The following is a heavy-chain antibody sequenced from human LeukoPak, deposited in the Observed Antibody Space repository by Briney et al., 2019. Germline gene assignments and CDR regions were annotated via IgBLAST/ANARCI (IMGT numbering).Heavy chain of an antibody. CDR3: ARWAYSSGWPY. D-gene: IGHD6-19*01. CDR1: GYSFTSYW. Sequence: GESLKISCKGSGYSFTSYWIGWVRQMPGKGLEGVGIIYPGDSDTRYSPPFQGQVTISADKSISTAYLQWSSLKASDTAMYYCARWAYSSGWPYWGQGTLVTVSS. J-gene: IGHJ4*02. V-gene: IGHV5-51*01. CDR2: IYPGDSDT.